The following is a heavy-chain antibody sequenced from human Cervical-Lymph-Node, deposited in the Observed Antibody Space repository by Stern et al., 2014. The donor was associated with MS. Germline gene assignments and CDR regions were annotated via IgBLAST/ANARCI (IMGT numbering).Heavy chain of an antibody. CDR2: VIPFVGTS. D-gene: IGHD3-16*01. J-gene: IGHJ5*02. V-gene: IGHV1-69*06. Sequence: QVQLVQSGAEVKKPGSSVKISCKSSGGISWVRQAPGQGLEWMGGVIPFVGTSNYAQKFKGRVTITADTSTNTAYVEWASLKRDATAVYSWGGGGGDNWFDPWGQGTLVTVSS. CDR1: GG. CDR3: GGGGGDNWFDP.